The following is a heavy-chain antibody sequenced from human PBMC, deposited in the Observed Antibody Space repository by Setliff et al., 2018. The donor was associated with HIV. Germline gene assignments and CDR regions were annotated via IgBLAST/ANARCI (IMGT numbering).Heavy chain of an antibody. V-gene: IGHV4-4*08. J-gene: IGHJ3*02. CDR2: IYTSGST. CDR3: ARERTGGTRDAFDI. Sequence: PSETLSLTCTVSGGSISSYYWSWIRQPPGKGLEWIGYIYTSGSTNYNPSPKSRVTISVDTSKNQFSLKLSSVTAADTAVYYCARERTGGTRDAFDIWGQGTMVTVSS. CDR1: GGSISSYY. D-gene: IGHD3-10*01.